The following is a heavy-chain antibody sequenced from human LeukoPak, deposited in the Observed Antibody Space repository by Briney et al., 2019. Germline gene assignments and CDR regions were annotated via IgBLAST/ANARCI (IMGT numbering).Heavy chain of an antibody. CDR3: AKQLGYCSDGSCYFPY. CDR2: ISNNGGYT. J-gene: IGHJ4*02. Sequence: GGSLRLSCAASGFTFSSSAMSWVRQAPGKGLEWVSAISNNGGYTYYTDSVQGRFTISRDNSKSTLCLQMNSLRAEDTAVYYCAKQLGYCSDGSCYFPYWGQGTLVTVSS. V-gene: IGHV3-23*01. D-gene: IGHD2-15*01. CDR1: GFTFSSSA.